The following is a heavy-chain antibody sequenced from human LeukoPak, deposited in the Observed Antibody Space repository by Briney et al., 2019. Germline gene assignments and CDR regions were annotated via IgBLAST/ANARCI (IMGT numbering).Heavy chain of an antibody. V-gene: IGHV3-11*04. CDR2: ISRSGSTK. CDR1: GFTFSDYN. Sequence: PGGSLRLSCAASGFTFSDYNMRWIRQAPGKGLEWVSSISRSGSTKYYADSVKGRFTISRDNAKNSLYLQMNSLRAEDTAVYYCARVYYYYYMDVWGKGTTVTVSS. J-gene: IGHJ6*03. CDR3: ARVYYYYYMDV.